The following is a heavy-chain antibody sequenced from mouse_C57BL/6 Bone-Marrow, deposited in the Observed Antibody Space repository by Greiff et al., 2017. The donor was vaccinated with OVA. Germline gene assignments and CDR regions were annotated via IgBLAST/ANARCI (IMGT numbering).Heavy chain of an antibody. CDR1: GFTFSDYY. J-gene: IGHJ2*01. V-gene: IGHV5-16*01. D-gene: IGHD2-13*01. CDR2: INYDGSST. Sequence: EVQRVESEGGLVQPGSSMKLSCTASGFTFSDYYMAWVRQVPEKGLEWVANINYDGSSTYYLASLQSRFIISRDNAKNILYLQMSSLKSEDTATYYCAREGKTVTLWYFDYWGQGTTLTVSS. CDR3: AREGKTVTLWYFDY.